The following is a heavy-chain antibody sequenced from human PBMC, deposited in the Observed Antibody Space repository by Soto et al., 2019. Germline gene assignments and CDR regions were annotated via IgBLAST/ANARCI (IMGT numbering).Heavy chain of an antibody. D-gene: IGHD6-19*01. CDR2: IYYSGST. CDR3: ATSSGWYEPFDY. CDR1: GGSISSYY. Sequence: SETLSLTCTVSGGSISSYYWSWIRQPPGKGLEWIGYIYYSGSTNYNPSLKSRVTISVDTSKNQFSLKLSSVTAADTAVYYCATSSGWYEPFDYWGQGTLVTVSS. V-gene: IGHV4-59*01. J-gene: IGHJ4*02.